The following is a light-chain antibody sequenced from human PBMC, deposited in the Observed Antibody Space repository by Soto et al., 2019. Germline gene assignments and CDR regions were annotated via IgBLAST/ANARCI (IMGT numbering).Light chain of an antibody. CDR1: SSDVGAYNF. V-gene: IGLV2-11*01. Sequence: QSVLTQPRSVSGSPGQSVTISCTGTSSDVGAYNFVSWYQHHPDKAPKLMISEVSNRPSGVSDRFSGSKSGNTASLTISRLQAKDEDDYYCASHSAATFGFGTGSRIT. CDR2: EVS. CDR3: ASHSAATFG. J-gene: IGLJ1*01.